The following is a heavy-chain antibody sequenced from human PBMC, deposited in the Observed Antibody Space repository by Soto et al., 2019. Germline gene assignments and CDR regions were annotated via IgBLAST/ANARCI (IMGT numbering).Heavy chain of an antibody. V-gene: IGHV6-1*01. Sequence: PSQALSLPRAISGDSVSSNSAAWNWIWQSPSRGLEWLGRTYYRSKWYNDYSVSVKRRIPINPDTSKTQSSLQLNEVTPEDTTVYDCARDRGSGRYYMYNYYGMDVWGQRTTVTV. J-gene: IGHJ6*02. CDR1: GDSVSSNSAA. CDR3: ARDRGSGRYYMYNYYGMDV. CDR2: TYYRSKWYN. D-gene: IGHD3-10*01.